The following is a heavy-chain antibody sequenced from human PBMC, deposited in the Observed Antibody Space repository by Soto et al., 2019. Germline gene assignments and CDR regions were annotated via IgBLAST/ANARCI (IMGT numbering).Heavy chain of an antibody. Sequence: GGSLRLSCAASGFTFSNAWMNWVRQAPGKGLEWVGRIKSKTDGGTTDYAAPVKGRFTISRDDSKNTLYLQMNSLKTEDTAVYYCTIEQNYYDSSGFPCPAFDPWGQGTLVTVSS. J-gene: IGHJ5*02. CDR3: TIEQNYYDSSGFPCPAFDP. CDR1: GFTFSNAW. CDR2: IKSKTDGGTT. V-gene: IGHV3-15*07. D-gene: IGHD3-22*01.